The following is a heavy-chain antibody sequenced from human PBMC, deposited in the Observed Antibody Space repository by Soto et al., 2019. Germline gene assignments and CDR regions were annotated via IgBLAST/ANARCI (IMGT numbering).Heavy chain of an antibody. D-gene: IGHD2-21*02. CDR3: AVTPNCGRDCSAASYWYFDI. CDR1: GLTFGNYA. V-gene: IGHV3-23*01. CDR2: ISGDSGRT. J-gene: IGHJ2*01. Sequence: EVQLLESGGDLVQPGGSVRLSCAASGLTFGNYAMSWVRQAPGKGLEWVSAISGDSGRTYYADSVKGRFTISRDNSKNTLYLQMNTLRAEDTAVYYCAVTPNCGRDCSAASYWYFDIWGRGTLVTVSS.